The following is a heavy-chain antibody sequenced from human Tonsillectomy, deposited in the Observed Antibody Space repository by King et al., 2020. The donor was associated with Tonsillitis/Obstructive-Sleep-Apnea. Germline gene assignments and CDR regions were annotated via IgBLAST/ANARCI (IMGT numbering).Heavy chain of an antibody. CDR3: ALWSSGFFVQIHDAFPM. CDR1: GFSLSTSGVG. CDR2: IYWDNDK. J-gene: IGHJ3*02. Sequence: ITLKESGPTLVKPTQTLTLTCTFSGFSLSTSGVGVGWIRQPPGKVLEWLAIIYWDNDKRYRPSLKSRLTITKDTSKNQVVLTMTNMDPVDTATYYCALWSSGFFVQIHDAFPMWGQGTMVTVSS. V-gene: IGHV2-5*02. D-gene: IGHD6-19*01.